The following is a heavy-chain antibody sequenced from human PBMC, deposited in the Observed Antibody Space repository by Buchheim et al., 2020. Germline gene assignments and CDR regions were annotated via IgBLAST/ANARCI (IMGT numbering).Heavy chain of an antibody. V-gene: IGHV3-23*01. CDR3: AKDQEADTAMVIGPIDY. CDR1: GDSISSGG. J-gene: IGHJ4*02. D-gene: IGHD5-18*01. Sequence: VQLQESGPGLVKPSQTLSLTCTVSGDSISSGGFFWSWVRQAPGKGLEWVSAISGSGGSTYYADSVKGRFTISRDNSKNTLYLQMNSLRAEDTAVYYCAKDQEADTAMVIGPIDYWGQGTL. CDR2: ISGSGGST.